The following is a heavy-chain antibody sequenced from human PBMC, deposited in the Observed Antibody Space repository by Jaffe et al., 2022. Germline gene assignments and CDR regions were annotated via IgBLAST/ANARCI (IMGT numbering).Heavy chain of an antibody. CDR1: GFTFDDYA. Sequence: EVQLVESGGGLVQPGRSLRLSCAASGFTFDDYAMHWVRQAPGKGLEWVSGISWNSGSIGYADSVKGRFTISRDNAKNSLYLQMNSLRAEDTALYYCAKQMGPDIVATIGGSGDAFDIWGQGTMVTVSS. J-gene: IGHJ3*02. D-gene: IGHD5-12*01. CDR3: AKQMGPDIVATIGGSGDAFDI. CDR2: ISWNSGSI. V-gene: IGHV3-9*01.